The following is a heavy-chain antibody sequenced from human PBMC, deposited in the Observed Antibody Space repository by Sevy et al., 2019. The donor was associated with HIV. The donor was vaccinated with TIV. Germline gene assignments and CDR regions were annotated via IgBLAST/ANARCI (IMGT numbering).Heavy chain of an antibody. Sequence: SETLSLTCIVSGGSISRSSYDWGWIRQPPGKGLEWIGSIYYSGSTYYNPSLKGRVTISVDTSKNQFSLFVNSVTAADTAVYYCARHGGLVDRAFDYWGQGTLVTVSS. CDR2: IYYSGST. D-gene: IGHD3-10*01. V-gene: IGHV4-39*01. J-gene: IGHJ4*02. CDR3: ARHGGLVDRAFDY. CDR1: GGSISRSSYD.